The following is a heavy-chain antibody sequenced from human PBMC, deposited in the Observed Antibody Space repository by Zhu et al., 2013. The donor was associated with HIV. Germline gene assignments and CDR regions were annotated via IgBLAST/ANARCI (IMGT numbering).Heavy chain of an antibody. V-gene: IGHV1-18*01. CDR1: GYTFTSYG. CDR2: ISAYNGNT. CDR3: ARGDYYDSSGYYDY. Sequence: QVQLVQSGAEVKKPGASVKVSCKASGYTFTSYGISWVRQAPGQGLEWMGWISAYNGNTNYAQKLQGRVTMTRDTSISTAYIDLRSLRSDDTAVYYCARGDYYDSSGYYDYWGQGTLVTVSS. J-gene: IGHJ4*02. D-gene: IGHD3-22*01.